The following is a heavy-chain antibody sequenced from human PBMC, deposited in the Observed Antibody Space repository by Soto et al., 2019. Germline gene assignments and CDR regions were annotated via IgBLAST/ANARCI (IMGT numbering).Heavy chain of an antibody. J-gene: IGHJ6*02. Sequence: QVQLQGSGPGLVKPSQTLSLTCTVSGGSMSSGDCYWTWIRQPPGKGLEWIGYIYNSGSTYSNPSLRRRVTISVDTSKNQFSLKLSSVTAADTAVYYCAGGGEGNYYYGMDVWGQGTTVTVSS. CDR1: GGSMSSGDCY. V-gene: IGHV4-30-4*01. D-gene: IGHD3-3*01. CDR2: IYNSGST. CDR3: AGGGEGNYYYGMDV.